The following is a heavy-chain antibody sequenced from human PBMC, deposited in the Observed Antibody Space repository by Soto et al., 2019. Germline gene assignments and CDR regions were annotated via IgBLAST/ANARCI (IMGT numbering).Heavy chain of an antibody. CDR1: GYTFTSYY. J-gene: IGHJ6*02. V-gene: IGHV1-46*01. Sequence: ASVKVSCKASGYTFTSYYMHWVRQAPGQGLEWMGIINPSGGSTSYAQKFQGRVTMTRDTSTSTVYMELSSPRSEDTAVYYCARDVVVVVAAPPGLYYYYGMDVWGQGTTVTVSS. D-gene: IGHD2-15*01. CDR3: ARDVVVVVAAPPGLYYYYGMDV. CDR2: INPSGGST.